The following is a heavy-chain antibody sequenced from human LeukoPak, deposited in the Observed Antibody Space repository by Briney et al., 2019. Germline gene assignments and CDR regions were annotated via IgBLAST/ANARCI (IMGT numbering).Heavy chain of an antibody. CDR3: ARSGFWSGYYGYYGMDV. CDR2: IYPGDSDT. V-gene: IGHV5-51*01. J-gene: IGHJ6*02. D-gene: IGHD3-3*01. CDR1: GYSFTSYW. Sequence: GESLKISCKGSGYSFTSYWIGRVRQMPGKGLEWMGIIYPGDSDTRYSPSFQGQVTISADKSISTAYLQWSSLKASDTAMYYCARSGFWSGYYGYYGMDVWGQGTTVTVSS.